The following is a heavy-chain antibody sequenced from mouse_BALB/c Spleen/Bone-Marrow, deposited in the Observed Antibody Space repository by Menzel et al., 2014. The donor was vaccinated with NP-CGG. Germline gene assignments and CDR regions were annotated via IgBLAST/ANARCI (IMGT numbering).Heavy chain of an antibody. J-gene: IGHJ4*01. CDR1: GFSLTSYG. D-gene: IGHD1-1*01. CDR2: IWAGGST. V-gene: IGHV2-9*02. Sequence: VKLVESGPGLVAPSQSLSITCTVSGFSLTSYGVYWVRQPPGKGLEWLGVIWAGGSTNYNSALMSRLTISEDNSKNQVFLKMNRLQTDDTAMYYCARGLLRYLAMDYWGQGTSVTVSS. CDR3: ARGLLRYLAMDY.